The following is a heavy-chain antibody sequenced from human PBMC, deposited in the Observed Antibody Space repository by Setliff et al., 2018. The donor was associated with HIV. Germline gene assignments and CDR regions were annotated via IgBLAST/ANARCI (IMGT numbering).Heavy chain of an antibody. CDR1: GYSFTTYD. Sequence: ASVKVSCKASGYSFTTYDINWARQAPGQGLEWMGWVDPNTGNAGYEQKFQGRVTMTRDTSIGTAYMELSSLTSEDTAVYYCARMEYDVRGRAPNWFDPWGPGTLVTVSS. V-gene: IGHV1-8*01. CDR2: VDPNTGNA. J-gene: IGHJ5*02. D-gene: IGHD2-8*01. CDR3: ARMEYDVRGRAPNWFDP.